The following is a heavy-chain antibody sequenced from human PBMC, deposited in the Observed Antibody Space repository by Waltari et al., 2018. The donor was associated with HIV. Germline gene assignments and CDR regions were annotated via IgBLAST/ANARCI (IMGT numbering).Heavy chain of an antibody. D-gene: IGHD3-22*01. CDR3: ARDRQYYYDSSGYYNDY. V-gene: IGHV7-4-1*02. CDR2: INTNTGNP. Sequence: QVQLVQSGSELKKPGASVKVSCKASGYTFTRYAMNWVRQAPDQGLEWMGWINTNTGNPTYGQGFTGRFVFSLDTSVSTAYLQISSLKAEDTAVYYCARDRQYYYDSSGYYNDYWGQGTLVTVSS. J-gene: IGHJ4*02. CDR1: GYTFTRYA.